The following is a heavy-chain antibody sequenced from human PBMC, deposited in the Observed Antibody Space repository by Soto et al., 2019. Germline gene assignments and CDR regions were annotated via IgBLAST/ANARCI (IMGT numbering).Heavy chain of an antibody. CDR3: AKDFYYYGSGSYGPVDY. CDR1: GFTFSSYG. D-gene: IGHD3-10*01. J-gene: IGHJ4*02. V-gene: IGHV3-30*18. CDR2: ISYDGSNK. Sequence: QVQLVESGGGVVQPGRSLRLSCAASGFTFSSYGMHWVRQAPGKGLEWVAVISYDGSNKYYADSVKGRFTISRDNSKNTLYLQMNSLRAEDTAVYYCAKDFYYYGSGSYGPVDYWGQGTLVTVSS.